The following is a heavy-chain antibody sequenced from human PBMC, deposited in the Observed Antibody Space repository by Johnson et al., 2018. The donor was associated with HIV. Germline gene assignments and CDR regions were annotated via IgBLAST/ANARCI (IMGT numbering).Heavy chain of an antibody. CDR2: INWNGGST. CDR1: GFPFDDYC. V-gene: IGHV3-20*04. D-gene: IGHD2-21*01. J-gene: IGHJ3*01. CDR3: TTGDCGGGSGSCHAFDF. Sequence: VQLVESGGGVVRPGGSLRLSCPASGFPFDDYCMSWVRQAPGKGLEWVSGINWNGGSTGYADSVKGRFTIARDNAKNSLHLQMNSLSAEDTAFYYCTTGDCGGGSGSCHAFDFWGQGTMVTVSS.